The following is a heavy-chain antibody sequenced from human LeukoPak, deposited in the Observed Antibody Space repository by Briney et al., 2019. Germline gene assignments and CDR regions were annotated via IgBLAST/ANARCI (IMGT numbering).Heavy chain of an antibody. V-gene: IGHV3-48*01. CDR3: TRVLYSSGWYGDHY. CDR2: ISSSSSTI. J-gene: IGHJ4*02. D-gene: IGHD6-19*01. Sequence: GGSLRLSCAASGFTFSAYSMNWVRQAPGKGLEWVSYISSSSSTIYYADSVKGRFTISRDNAKNSLYLQMNSLRAEDTAVYYCTRVLYSSGWYGDHYWGQGTLVTVSS. CDR1: GFTFSAYS.